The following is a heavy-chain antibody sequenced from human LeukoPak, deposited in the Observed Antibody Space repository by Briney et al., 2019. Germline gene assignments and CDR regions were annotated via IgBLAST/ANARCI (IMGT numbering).Heavy chain of an antibody. CDR2: IYTSGST. D-gene: IGHD3-22*01. Sequence: SETLSLTCTVSGGSISSYYWGWIRQPAGKGLEWIGRIYTSGSTNYNPSLKSRVTMSVDTSKNQFSLKLSSVTAADTAVYYCARETYYYDSSGYYSWFDPWGQGTLVTVSS. J-gene: IGHJ5*02. V-gene: IGHV4-4*07. CDR3: ARETYYYDSSGYYSWFDP. CDR1: GGSISSYY.